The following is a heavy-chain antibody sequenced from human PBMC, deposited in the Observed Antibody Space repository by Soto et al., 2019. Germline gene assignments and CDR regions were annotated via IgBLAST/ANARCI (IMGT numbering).Heavy chain of an antibody. Sequence: LEMLSLTCRVSADSCSGADSCWSWIQQRLGTGSEWIGYTYHNGDTKYNPALKSRVTMSVDTSKIQFSLRLSSVTAADTAVHLCARGPGYSDGWRTLDFWGRGILVTGSS. V-gene: IGHV4-61*08. J-gene: IGHJ4*02. D-gene: IGHD5-18*01. CDR3: ARGPGYSDGWRTLDF. CDR1: ADSCSGADSC. CDR2: TYHNGDT.